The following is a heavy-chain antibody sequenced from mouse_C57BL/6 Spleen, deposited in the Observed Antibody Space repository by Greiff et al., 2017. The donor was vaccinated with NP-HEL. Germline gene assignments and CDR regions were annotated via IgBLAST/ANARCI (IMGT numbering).Heavy chain of an antibody. CDR3: TRGDDYYGSVDY. D-gene: IGHD2-2*01. Sequence: EVQGVESGEGLVKPGGSLKLSCAASGFTFSSYAMSWVRQTPEKRLEWVAYISSGGDYIYYADTVKGRFTISRDNARNTLYLQMSRLKSEDTAMYYCTRGDDYYGSVDYWGQGTTRTVSS. J-gene: IGHJ2*01. V-gene: IGHV5-9-1*02. CDR2: ISSGGDYI. CDR1: GFTFSSYA.